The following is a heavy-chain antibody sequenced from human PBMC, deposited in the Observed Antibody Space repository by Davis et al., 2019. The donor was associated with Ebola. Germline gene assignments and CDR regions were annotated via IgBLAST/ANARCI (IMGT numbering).Heavy chain of an antibody. CDR3: ARLTGDLDYYGMDV. D-gene: IGHD7-27*01. CDR2: ISSSSSYI. Sequence: GGSLRLSCAASGFTFSSYSMNWVRQAPGKGLEWVSSISSSSSYIYYADSVEGRFTISRDNAKNSLYLQMNSLRAEDTAVYYCARLTGDLDYYGMDVWGQGTTVTVSS. V-gene: IGHV3-21*01. CDR1: GFTFSSYS. J-gene: IGHJ6*02.